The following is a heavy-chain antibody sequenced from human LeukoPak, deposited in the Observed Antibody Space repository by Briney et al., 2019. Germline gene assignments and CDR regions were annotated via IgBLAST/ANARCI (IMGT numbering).Heavy chain of an antibody. CDR1: GYTFTSYD. Sequence: ASVKVSCKASGYTFTSYDTNWVRQATGQGLEWMGWMNPNSGNTGYAQKFQGRVTMTRNTSISTAYMELSSLRSEDTAVYYCARIRGEPHYYYYYGMNVWGQGTTVTVSS. D-gene: IGHD3-16*01. CDR3: ARIRGEPHYYYYYGMNV. J-gene: IGHJ6*02. CDR2: MNPNSGNT. V-gene: IGHV1-8*01.